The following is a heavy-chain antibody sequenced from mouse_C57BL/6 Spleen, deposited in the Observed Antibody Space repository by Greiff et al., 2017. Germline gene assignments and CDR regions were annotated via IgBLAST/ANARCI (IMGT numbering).Heavy chain of an antibody. Sequence: VQLQQSGPELVKPGASVKISCKASGYTFTDYYMNWVKQSHGKSLEWIGDINPNNGGTSYNQKFKGKATLTVDKSSSTAYMELRSLTSEDSAVYYCARLYYSNLGYFDVWGTGTTVTVSS. CDR1: GYTFTDYY. CDR2: INPNNGGT. V-gene: IGHV1-26*01. CDR3: ARLYYSNLGYFDV. D-gene: IGHD2-5*01. J-gene: IGHJ1*03.